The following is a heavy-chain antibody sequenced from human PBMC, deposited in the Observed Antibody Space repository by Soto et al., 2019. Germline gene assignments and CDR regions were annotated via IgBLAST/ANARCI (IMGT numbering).Heavy chain of an antibody. Sequence: PAGSLKLSSAASGFSFSVYWMHWVRQVPGKGLTWVSRISDDGSTATYADSVKGRFVISKDNAKNSLYLEMNTLRVDDSGLYYCARRPSVSSTGTGAHWGRGTLVTVSS. CDR1: GFSFSVYW. D-gene: IGHD1-1*01. V-gene: IGHV3-74*01. J-gene: IGHJ1*01. CDR3: ARRPSVSSTGTGAH. CDR2: ISDDGSTA.